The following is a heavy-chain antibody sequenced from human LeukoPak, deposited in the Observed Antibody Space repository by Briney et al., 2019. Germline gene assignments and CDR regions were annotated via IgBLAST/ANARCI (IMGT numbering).Heavy chain of an antibody. CDR3: ASRYYDFWSGYSAFDY. CDR2: IYYSGST. CDR1: GGSISSYY. Sequence: KPSETLSLTCTVSGGSISSYYWSWIRQPPGKGLEWIGYIYYSGSTNYNPSLKSRVTISVDTSKNQFSLKLSSVTAADTAVYYCASRYYDFWSGYSAFDYWGQGTLVTVSS. V-gene: IGHV4-59*08. D-gene: IGHD3-3*01. J-gene: IGHJ4*02.